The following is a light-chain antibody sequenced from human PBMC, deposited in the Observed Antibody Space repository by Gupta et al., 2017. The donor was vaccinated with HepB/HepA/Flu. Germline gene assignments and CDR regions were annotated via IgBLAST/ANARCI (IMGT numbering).Light chain of an antibody. J-gene: IGKJ5*01. CDR3: QQCNNSPLT. CDR1: QDINST. CDR2: SAS. V-gene: IGKV1-9*01. Sequence: DIQLTQSPSFLSASVGDRVTITCRASQDINSTLIWYQQKPGKAPKLLIYSASTVQSGIPSRFSGRGSGTEFTLTISSLQPEDFATYYCQQCNNSPLTFGQGTRLEIK.